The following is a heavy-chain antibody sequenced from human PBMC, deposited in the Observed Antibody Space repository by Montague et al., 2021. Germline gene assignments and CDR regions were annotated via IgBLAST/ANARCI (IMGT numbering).Heavy chain of an antibody. CDR1: GFTFNMYW. J-gene: IGHJ3*01. Sequence: SLRLSCAASGFTFNMYWMHWVRQAPGKGLVWVSRIHGDGGATYSADFVRGQFTISRDNAKNTLYLQMNSLEAEDTAIYYCVRSCSVTNCYTGDAFDVWGHGTMVTVSS. CDR3: VRSCSVTNCYTGDAFDV. V-gene: IGHV3-74*01. D-gene: IGHD3-16*02. CDR2: IHGDGGAT.